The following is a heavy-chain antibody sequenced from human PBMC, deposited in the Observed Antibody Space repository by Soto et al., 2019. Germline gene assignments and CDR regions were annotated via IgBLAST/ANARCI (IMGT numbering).Heavy chain of an antibody. Sequence: QVTVKESGPVLVKPTETLTLTCTVSGFSLSKAGLGVSWIRQPPGKALEWLAHIFSNDENSYSTSLKSRLTISNDTSKSQVLPTMTNMDPVDTATYYRASTYSTSWYWFDPWGQGTLVTVSS. J-gene: IGHJ5*02. D-gene: IGHD6-13*01. CDR2: IFSNDEN. V-gene: IGHV2-26*04. CDR3: ASTYSTSWYWFDP. CDR1: GFSLSKAGLG.